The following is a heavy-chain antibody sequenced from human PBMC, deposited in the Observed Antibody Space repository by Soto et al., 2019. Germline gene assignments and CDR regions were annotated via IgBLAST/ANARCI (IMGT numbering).Heavy chain of an antibody. CDR2: TYYRSNWRH. V-gene: IGHV6-1*01. D-gene: IGHD6-19*01. CDR3: ARGVAGSGFDL. J-gene: IGHJ4*02. Sequence: SRTIALTGAISEDSVSSNTAAWNWIRSSPSRGLEWLGRTYYRSNWRHDYAVSVKSRITVNPDTSKNHFSLQLNSVTPDDTAVYYCARGVAGSGFDLWGQGTLVTVSS. CDR1: EDSVSSNTAA.